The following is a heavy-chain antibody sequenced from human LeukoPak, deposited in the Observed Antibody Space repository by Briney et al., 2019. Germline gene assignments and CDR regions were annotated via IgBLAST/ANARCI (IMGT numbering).Heavy chain of an antibody. CDR2: IYYSGST. V-gene: IGHV4-39*01. D-gene: IGHD6-13*01. Sequence: SETLSLTCTVSSGSISSSNYYWGWIRQPPGQGLEWIGNIYYSGSTYYNPSLKSRVTISVDTSKNQFSLKLTSVTAADTAVYYCARLSVGTFDYWGQGTLVTVSS. J-gene: IGHJ4*02. CDR3: ARLSVGTFDY. CDR1: SGSISSSNYY.